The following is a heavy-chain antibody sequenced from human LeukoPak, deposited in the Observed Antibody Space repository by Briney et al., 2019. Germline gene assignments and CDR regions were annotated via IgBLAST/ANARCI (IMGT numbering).Heavy chain of an antibody. CDR3: AGGGYLGY. CDR1: GFTVSSHF. D-gene: IGHD2-15*01. CDR2: IYSGGNT. Sequence: GGSLRLSCSASGFTVSSHFMTWVRQAPGKGLEWLSIIYSGGNTFYADSVRGRFTISRDNSKNTLLLQMNGLRPEDTAVYSCAGGGYLGYWGHGTQVTVSS. V-gene: IGHV3-66*01. J-gene: IGHJ1*01.